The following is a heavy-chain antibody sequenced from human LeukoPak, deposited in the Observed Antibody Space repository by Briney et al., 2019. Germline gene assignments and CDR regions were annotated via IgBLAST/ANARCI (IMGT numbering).Heavy chain of an antibody. CDR2: ISYAGSNK. V-gene: IGHV3-30-3*01. Sequence: GKSLRLSCAASGFTFSNYAIHWVRQAPGKGLEWVAGISYAGSNKYYTDSVKGRFTVSRDDSKHTLYLQMNSLRAEDTAMYYCARDWAYYFDYWGQGTLVTVSS. D-gene: IGHD3-16*01. CDR1: GFTFSNYA. CDR3: ARDWAYYFDY. J-gene: IGHJ4*02.